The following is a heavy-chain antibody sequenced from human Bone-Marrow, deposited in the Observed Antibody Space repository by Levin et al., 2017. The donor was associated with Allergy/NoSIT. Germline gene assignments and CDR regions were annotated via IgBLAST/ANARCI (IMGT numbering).Heavy chain of an antibody. J-gene: IGHJ5*02. Sequence: KMSGPTLVKPTQTLTLTCTFSGFSLNNAGEGVGWVRQPPGKALEWLALIYWDDDKRYLPSLRNRLTITKDTSNNQVVFEMTDMDPVDTATYFCAHRLGASDNWFDPWGPGILVAVSS. CDR3: AHRLGASDNWFDP. CDR1: GFSLNNAGEG. V-gene: IGHV2-5*02. CDR2: IYWDDDK.